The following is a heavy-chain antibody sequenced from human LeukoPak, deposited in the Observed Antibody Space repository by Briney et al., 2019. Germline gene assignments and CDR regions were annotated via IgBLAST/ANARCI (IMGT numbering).Heavy chain of an antibody. CDR3: ARDHDDFWSGHGY. V-gene: IGHV1-2*02. CDR1: GYTFTGYY. CDR2: INPNSGGT. D-gene: IGHD3-3*01. Sequence: ASVKVSCKASGYTFTGYYMHWVRQAPGQGLEWMGWINPNSGGTNYAQKFQGRVTMTRDTSISTAYMELSRLRSDDTAVYCCARDHDDFWSGHGYWGQGTLVTVSS. J-gene: IGHJ4*02.